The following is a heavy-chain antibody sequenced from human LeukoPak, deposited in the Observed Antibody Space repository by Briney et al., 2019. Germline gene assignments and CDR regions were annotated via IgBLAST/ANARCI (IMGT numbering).Heavy chain of an antibody. CDR1: GFTFSNYA. V-gene: IGHV3-23*01. CDR3: AKDLESAYDCAGHYSPFDS. J-gene: IGHJ4*02. CDR2: ICKSGGST. Sequence: GGSLRLSCAGSGFTFSNYAMSWVRQAPGRGLEWVSAICKSGGSTFYADSVRGRFTISRDNSKNTLFLQMNSLRAEDTAVYYCAKDLESAYDCAGHYSPFDSWAQGTLVTVSS. D-gene: IGHD3-22*01.